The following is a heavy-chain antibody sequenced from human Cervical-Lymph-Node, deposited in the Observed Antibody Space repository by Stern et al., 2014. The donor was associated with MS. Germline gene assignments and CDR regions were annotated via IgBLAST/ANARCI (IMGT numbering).Heavy chain of an antibody. Sequence: VQLVQSGAEVKKPGASVKVSCKTSGYIFTGYYIHWVRQAPGPGLEWMAWINPNQGDTTDAQEFQGRVTMSRDTSISTAYVELSSLTSDDTAVYYCARDQRGITIFGVVTDYYYLGMDVWGQGTTVTVSS. CDR3: ARDQRGITIFGVVTDYYYLGMDV. V-gene: IGHV1-2*02. D-gene: IGHD3-3*01. J-gene: IGHJ6*02. CDR1: GYIFTGYY. CDR2: INPNQGDT.